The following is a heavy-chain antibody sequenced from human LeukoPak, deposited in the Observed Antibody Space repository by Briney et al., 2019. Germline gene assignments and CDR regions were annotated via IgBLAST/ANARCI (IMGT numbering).Heavy chain of an antibody. V-gene: IGHV4-34*01. Sequence: ASETLSLTCAVYGGSFSGYYWSWIRQPPGKGLEWIGEINHSGSTNYNPSLKSRVTISVDTSKNRFSLKLSSVTAADTAVYYCARHRTLYYGSGSHLASWFDPWGQGTLVTVSS. CDR3: ARHRTLYYGSGSHLASWFDP. D-gene: IGHD3-10*01. CDR1: GGSFSGYY. J-gene: IGHJ5*02. CDR2: INHSGST.